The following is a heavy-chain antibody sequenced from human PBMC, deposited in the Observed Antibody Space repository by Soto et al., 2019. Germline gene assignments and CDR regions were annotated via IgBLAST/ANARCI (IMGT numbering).Heavy chain of an antibody. CDR3: ARDRPGIAVAGAFRDYYYGMDV. V-gene: IGHV3-66*01. Sequence: GGSLRLSCAASGFTVSSNYMSWVRQAPGKGLEWVSVIYSGGSTYYADSVKGRFTISRDNSKNTLYLQMNSLRAEDTAVYYCARDRPGIAVAGAFRDYYYGMDVWGQGTTVTVSS. J-gene: IGHJ6*02. CDR2: IYSGGST. CDR1: GFTVSSNY. D-gene: IGHD6-19*01.